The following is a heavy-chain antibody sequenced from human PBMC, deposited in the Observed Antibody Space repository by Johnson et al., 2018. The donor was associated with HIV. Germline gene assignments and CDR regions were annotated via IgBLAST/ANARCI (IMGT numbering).Heavy chain of an antibody. Sequence: VQLVESGGGLVQPGRSLRLSCAASGFTFNDYALHWVRQVPGKGLEWVSGISWHSENIAYAAPVRGRFTISRDNAENSLYLQMNSLRAEDTAVYYCARDRGYWDAFDIWGQGTMVTVSS. CDR2: ISWHSENI. CDR1: GFTFNDYA. J-gene: IGHJ3*02. V-gene: IGHV3-9*01. CDR3: ARDRGYWDAFDI. D-gene: IGHD3-22*01.